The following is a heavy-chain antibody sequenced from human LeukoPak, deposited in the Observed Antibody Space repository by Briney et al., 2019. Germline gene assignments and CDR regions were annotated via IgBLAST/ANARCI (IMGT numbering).Heavy chain of an antibody. CDR1: GGSISSYY. CDR2: LHYSGGT. Sequence: SETLSLTCTVSGGSISSYYWSWIRQPPGKGLEWIGYLHYSGGTNYNPSLKSRVTISLDTPENQFSLKLSSVTAADTAVYYCARRSVVVTAFDYWGQGTLVTVSS. J-gene: IGHJ4*02. V-gene: IGHV4-59*08. D-gene: IGHD2-21*02. CDR3: ARRSVVVTAFDY.